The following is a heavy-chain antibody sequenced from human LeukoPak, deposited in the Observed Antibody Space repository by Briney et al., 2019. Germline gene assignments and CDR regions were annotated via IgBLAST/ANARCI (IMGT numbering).Heavy chain of an antibody. D-gene: IGHD3-22*01. CDR1: GFTLSSYA. J-gene: IGHJ3*02. CDR2: ISGSGGST. V-gene: IGHV3-23*01. Sequence: GGSLRLSCAASGFTLSSYAMSWVRQAPGKGLEWVSAISGSGGSTYYADSVKGRFTISRDNSKNTLYLQMNSLRAEDTAVYYCAKVGINYYDSSGYELGAFDIWGQGTMVTVSS. CDR3: AKVGINYYDSSGYELGAFDI.